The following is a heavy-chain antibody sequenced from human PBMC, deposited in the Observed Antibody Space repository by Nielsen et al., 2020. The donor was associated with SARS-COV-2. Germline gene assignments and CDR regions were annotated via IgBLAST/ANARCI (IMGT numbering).Heavy chain of an antibody. V-gene: IGHV1-2*02. Sequence: ASVKVSCKASGYTFTGYYMHWVRQAPGQGLEWMGWINPNSGGTNYAQKFQGRVTMTRDTSISTAYMELSRLRSDDTAVYYCARDLLSSSPYNWFDPWGQGTLVTVSS. D-gene: IGHD6-6*01. J-gene: IGHJ5*02. CDR2: INPNSGGT. CDR1: GYTFTGYY. CDR3: ARDLLSSSPYNWFDP.